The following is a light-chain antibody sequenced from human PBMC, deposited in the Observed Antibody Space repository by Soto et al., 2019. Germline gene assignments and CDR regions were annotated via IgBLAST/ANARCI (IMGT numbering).Light chain of an antibody. V-gene: IGLV1-40*01. CDR1: SSNIGAGYD. Sequence: QSVLTQPPSVSGAPGQRVTISCXGSSSNIGAGYDVHWYQQLPGTAPKVLIYGNSNRPSGVPDRFSGSKSGTSASLAITGLQAEDEADYYCQSYDSSLSVYVFGTGTKLTVL. CDR2: GNS. CDR3: QSYDSSLSVYV. J-gene: IGLJ1*01.